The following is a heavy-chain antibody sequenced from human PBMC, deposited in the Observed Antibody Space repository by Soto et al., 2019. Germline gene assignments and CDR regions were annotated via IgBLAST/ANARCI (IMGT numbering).Heavy chain of an antibody. Sequence: GGSLRLSCAASGFTFSSYGMHWVRQAPGKGLEWVAVTSYDGSNKYYADSVKGRFTISRDNSKNTLYLQMNSLRAEDTAVYFCAKVGPTGYGDKYYFDYWGQGTLVTVSS. CDR2: TSYDGSNK. CDR1: GFTFSSYG. V-gene: IGHV3-30*18. CDR3: AKVGPTGYGDKYYFDY. D-gene: IGHD5-12*01. J-gene: IGHJ4*02.